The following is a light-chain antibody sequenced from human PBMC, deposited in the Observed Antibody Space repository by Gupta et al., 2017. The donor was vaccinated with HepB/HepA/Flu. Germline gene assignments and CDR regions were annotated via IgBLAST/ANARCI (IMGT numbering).Light chain of an antibody. V-gene: IGLV3-1*01. CDR2: HDT. CDR1: KLGDKS. CDR3: QAWHSGAVI. Sequence: SYAVIQPLPVSVSPGQTASITRSGDKLGDKSVSWYQQKPGQAPVMVIYHDTKRPSDIPERFSGSNSGNTATLTISGTQAMDEADYYCQAWHSGAVIFGGGTKLTVL. J-gene: IGLJ2*01.